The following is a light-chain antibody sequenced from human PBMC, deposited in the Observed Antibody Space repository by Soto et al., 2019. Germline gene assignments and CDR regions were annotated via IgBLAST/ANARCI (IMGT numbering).Light chain of an antibody. V-gene: IGKV1-33*01. CDR3: QQYENLPT. CDR1: QNINNY. Sequence: IQLTQAPSSLSPSVGHRDNITCQPRQNINNYLNWYPQQPGRAPKLLIYHASNLEARVRSRFRGNGTGTDFTFTVSRLQPEDIATYYCQQYENLPTFGQGTRLEIK. CDR2: HAS. J-gene: IGKJ5*01.